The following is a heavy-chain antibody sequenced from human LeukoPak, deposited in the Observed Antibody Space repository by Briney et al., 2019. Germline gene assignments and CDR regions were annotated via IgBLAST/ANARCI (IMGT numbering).Heavy chain of an antibody. CDR2: ISSSSSYI. V-gene: IGHV3-21*01. CDR1: GFTFSSYS. J-gene: IGHJ5*02. Sequence: GGSLRLSCAASGFTFSSYSVNWVRQAPGKGLEWVSSISSSSSYIYYADSVKGRFTISRDNAENSLYLQMNSLRAEDTAVYYCARGSCGSGNDWFDPWGQGTLVTVSS. CDR3: ARGSCGSGNDWFDP. D-gene: IGHD3-10*01.